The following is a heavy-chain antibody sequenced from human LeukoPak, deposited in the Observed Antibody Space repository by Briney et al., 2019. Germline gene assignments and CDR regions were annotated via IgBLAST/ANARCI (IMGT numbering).Heavy chain of an antibody. CDR3: ARGLVTMVRGVNYWFDP. CDR2: MNPNRGNT. Sequence: GASVKASCKASGYTFTSYDINWVRQATGQGLEWRGWMNPNRGNTGYAQKFQGRVTMTRNTSISTAYMQLSSLRSEDTAVYYCARGLVTMVRGVNYWFDPWGQGTLVTVSS. CDR1: GYTFTSYD. D-gene: IGHD3-10*01. J-gene: IGHJ5*02. V-gene: IGHV1-8*01.